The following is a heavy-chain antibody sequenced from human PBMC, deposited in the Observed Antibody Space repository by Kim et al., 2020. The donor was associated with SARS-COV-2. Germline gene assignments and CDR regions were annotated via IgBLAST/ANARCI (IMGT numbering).Heavy chain of an antibody. CDR3: ARGKVDCTNGVCYRGRSWYASSGYYYFDY. V-gene: IGHV4-34*01. CDR2: INHSGST. D-gene: IGHD2-8*01. J-gene: IGHJ4*02. Sequence: SETLSLTCAVYGGSFSGYYWTWIRQPPGKGLEWIGEINHSGSTNYNPSLKSRVTISVDTSKNQFSLKLSSVTSADTAVYYCARGKVDCTNGVCYRGRSWYASSGYYYFDYWGQGTLVTVSS. CDR1: GGSFSGYY.